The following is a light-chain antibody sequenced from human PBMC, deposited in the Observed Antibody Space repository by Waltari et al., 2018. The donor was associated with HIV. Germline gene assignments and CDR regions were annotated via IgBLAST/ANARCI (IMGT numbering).Light chain of an antibody. CDR1: SSDVGGYNY. V-gene: IGLV2-8*01. J-gene: IGLJ1*01. CDR2: EVT. CDR3: SSYAGNDHYV. Sequence: QSALTQPPSASGSPGQSVTISCTGTSSDVGGYNYVSWYKQHPGKAPKLIIYEVTKRPSGVPDRCFGSTSGNTASLTVSGLQAEDEADYYCSSYAGNDHYVFGTGTKVTVL.